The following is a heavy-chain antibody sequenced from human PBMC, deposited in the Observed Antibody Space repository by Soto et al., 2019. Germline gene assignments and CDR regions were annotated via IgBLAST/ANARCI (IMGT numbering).Heavy chain of an antibody. D-gene: IGHD4-4*01. CDR2: IRSKAYGGTT. J-gene: IGHJ6*03. Sequence: PGGSLRLSCTASGFTFGDYAMSWFRQAPGKGLEWVGFIRSKAYGGTTEYAASVKGRFTISRDDSKSIAYLQMNSVKTEDTAVYYCTRDFEWRGNTVTGPWYYYYYMDVWGKGTTVTVSS. CDR3: TRDFEWRGNTVTGPWYYYYYMDV. CDR1: GFTFGDYA. V-gene: IGHV3-49*03.